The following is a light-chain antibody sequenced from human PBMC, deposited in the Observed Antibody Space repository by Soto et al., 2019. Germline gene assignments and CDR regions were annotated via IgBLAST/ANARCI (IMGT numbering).Light chain of an antibody. CDR3: QQYGSSSRT. J-gene: IGKJ1*01. CDR2: GAS. CDR1: QSVSSY. Sequence: EVVMTQSPATLSVSPGERATLSCRASQSVSSYLAWYQQKPGQAPRLLIYGASSRATGIPDRFSGSGSGTDFTLTISRLEPEDFAVYYCQQYGSSSRTFGQGTKVEIK. V-gene: IGKV3-20*01.